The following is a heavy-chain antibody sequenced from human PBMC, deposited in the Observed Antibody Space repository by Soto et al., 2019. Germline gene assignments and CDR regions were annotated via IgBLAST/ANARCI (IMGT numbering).Heavy chain of an antibody. D-gene: IGHD6-6*01. CDR3: ARVRQLGGYFYSDMDV. Sequence: QVQLLQSGAEVKKPGASVKVSCKASGYTFTNYAITWVRQAPGQEIEWMGWISAYNGDTHYTQRLQGRVTMTTDTSKSTAYMEQRGRRSDDTALYYCARVRQLGGYFYSDMDVWGKGTTVTVSS. CDR2: ISAYNGDT. CDR1: GYTFTNYA. V-gene: IGHV1-18*01. J-gene: IGHJ6*03.